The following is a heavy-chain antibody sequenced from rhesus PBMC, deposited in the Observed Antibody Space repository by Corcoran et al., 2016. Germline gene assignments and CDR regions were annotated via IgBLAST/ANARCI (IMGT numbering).Heavy chain of an antibody. V-gene: IGHV4S14*01. Sequence: QVQLQESGPGLVKPSETLSLTCAVSGYSISSGSYWCWIRPPPGTGLDWVGSNYGSGGSNYLNPSLKSRVTLSVDTSKNQFSLKLSSVTAADTAVYYCARATWGYSGYGTGGYFDLWGPGTPITISS. CDR1: GYSISSGSY. CDR2: NYGSGGSN. D-gene: IGHD5-42*01. CDR3: ARATWGYSGYGTGGYFDL. J-gene: IGHJ2*01.